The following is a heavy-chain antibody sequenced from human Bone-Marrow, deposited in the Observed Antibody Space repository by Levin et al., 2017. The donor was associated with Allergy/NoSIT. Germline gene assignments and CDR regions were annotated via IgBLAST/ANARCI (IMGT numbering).Heavy chain of an antibody. J-gene: IGHJ4*02. V-gene: IGHV3-23*01. CDR2: ISGSGGST. D-gene: IGHD2-15*01. CDR3: AEPYCSGGSGYSEGD. Sequence: GGSLRLSCAASGFTFSSYAMSWVRQAPGKGLEWVSAISGSGGSTYYADSVKGRFTISRDNSKNTLYLQMNSLRAEDTAVYYCAEPYCSGGSGYSEGDWGQGTLVTVSS. CDR1: GFTFSSYA.